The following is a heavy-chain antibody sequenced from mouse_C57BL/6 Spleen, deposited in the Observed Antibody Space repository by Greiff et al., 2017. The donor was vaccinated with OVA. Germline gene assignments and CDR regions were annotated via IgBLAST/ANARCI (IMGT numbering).Heavy chain of an antibody. V-gene: IGHV1-15*01. D-gene: IGHD1-1*02. CDR3: TRVELLWAMDY. CDR2: IDPETGGT. J-gene: IGHJ4*01. Sequence: VQLQQSGAELVRPGASVTLSCKASGYTFTDYEMHWVKQTPVHGLEWIGAIDPETGGTAYNQKFKGKAILTADKSSSTAYMELRSLTSEDSAVYYCTRVELLWAMDYWGQGTSVTVSS. CDR1: GYTFTDYE.